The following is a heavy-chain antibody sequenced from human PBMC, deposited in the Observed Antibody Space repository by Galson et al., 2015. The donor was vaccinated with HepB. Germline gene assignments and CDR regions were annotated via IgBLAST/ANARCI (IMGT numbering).Heavy chain of an antibody. CDR1: GFTFSSYA. Sequence: SLRLSCAASGFTFSSYAMHWVRQAPGKGLEWVAVISYDGSNKYYADSVKGRFTISRDNSKNTLYLQMNSLRAEDTAVYYCARDPVLRFLEWLLYGGYFDYWGQGTLVTVSS. V-gene: IGHV3-30-3*01. J-gene: IGHJ4*02. CDR3: ARDPVLRFLEWLLYGGYFDY. CDR2: ISYDGSNK. D-gene: IGHD3-3*01.